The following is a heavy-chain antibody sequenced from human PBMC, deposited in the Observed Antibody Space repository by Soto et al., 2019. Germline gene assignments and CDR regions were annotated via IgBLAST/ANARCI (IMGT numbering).Heavy chain of an antibody. D-gene: IGHD4-17*01. V-gene: IGHV3-30*03. J-gene: IGHJ6*03. CDR3: ARRKTVTTGHYYSDKDV. Sequence: QVQLVESGGGVVRPGRSLRLSCVASEFSFSAYGMHWVRLAPGKGLQWVAVISYDGNAKYYSDSVKGRFTISRDASKNTLYLQMNSLRREDTAIYYCARRKTVTTGHYYSDKDVWGKGTTVTVSS. CDR2: ISYDGNAK. CDR1: EFSFSAYG.